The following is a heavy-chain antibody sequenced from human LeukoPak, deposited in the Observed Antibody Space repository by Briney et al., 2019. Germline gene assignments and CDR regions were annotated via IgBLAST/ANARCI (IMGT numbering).Heavy chain of an antibody. D-gene: IGHD3-3*01. CDR3: ARVGFERFLEWLGPMDV. CDR2: IYYTGTT. Sequence: SETLSLTCTVSGASVSTHYWTWVRQPPGKGLEWIGYIYYTGTTNYNPSLQSRLTISVDTSQNQFSLRLSSVTAADTAVYYCARVGFERFLEWLGPMDVWGKGTTVTVSS. J-gene: IGHJ6*03. CDR1: GASVSTHY. V-gene: IGHV4-59*02.